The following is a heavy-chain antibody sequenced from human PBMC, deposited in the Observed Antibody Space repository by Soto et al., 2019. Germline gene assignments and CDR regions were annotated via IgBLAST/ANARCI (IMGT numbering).Heavy chain of an antibody. D-gene: IGHD5-12*01. CDR1: GGSISSYY. CDR2: IYYSGST. J-gene: IGHJ4*02. CDR3: ARYSGYEDY. V-gene: IGHV4-59*01. Sequence: PSGTLSLAYTVSGGSISSYYWSWIRQPPGKGLEWIGYIYYSGSTNYNPSLKSRVTISVDTSKNQFSLKLSSVTAADTAVYYCARYSGYEDYCGQGTLVTVSS.